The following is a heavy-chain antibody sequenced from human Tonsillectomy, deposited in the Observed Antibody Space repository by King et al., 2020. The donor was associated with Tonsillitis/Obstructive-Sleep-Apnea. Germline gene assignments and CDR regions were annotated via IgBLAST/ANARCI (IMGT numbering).Heavy chain of an antibody. CDR2: FDPEDGET. D-gene: IGHD3-22*01. V-gene: IGHV1-24*01. J-gene: IGHJ6*02. Sequence: QLVQSGAEVKKPGASVKVSCKVSGYTLTELSMHWVRQAPGKGLEWMGGFDPEDGETIYAQKFQGRVTMTEDTSTDTAYMELSSLRSEDTAVYYCATLSGPDSSGYPNYYGMDVWGQGPTVTVSS. CDR1: GYTLTELS. CDR3: ATLSGPDSSGYPNYYGMDV.